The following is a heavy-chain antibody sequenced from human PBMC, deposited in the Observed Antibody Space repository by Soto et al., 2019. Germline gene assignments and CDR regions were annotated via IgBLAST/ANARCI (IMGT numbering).Heavy chain of an antibody. D-gene: IGHD3-3*01. CDR1: GGSFSGYY. CDR3: ARKHARGIRSRRPVDY. V-gene: IGHV4-34*01. CDR2: INHSGST. Sequence: QVQLQQWGAGLLKPSETLSLTCAVYGGSFSGYYWSWIRQPPGKGLEWIGAINHSGSTNYNPSLKSRVTISLDTPKNQFSLKLSSVTAAETAVYYCARKHARGIRSRRPVDYWGQGTLVTVSS. J-gene: IGHJ4*02.